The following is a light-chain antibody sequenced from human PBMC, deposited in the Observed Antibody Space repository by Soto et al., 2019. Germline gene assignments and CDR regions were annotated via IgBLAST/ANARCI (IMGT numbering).Light chain of an antibody. J-gene: IGKJ2*01. CDR1: QSVSSSY. CDR2: AAS. V-gene: IGKV3-20*01. CDR3: LHYGSSPNT. Sequence: EIVLTQSPGTLSLSPGERATLSCGASQSVSSSYLAWYQQKPGQAPRLLIYAASSRSTGIPDRFSGSGFGTDFTLTISRLEPEDFAVYYCLHYGSSPNTFGQGTKLEIK.